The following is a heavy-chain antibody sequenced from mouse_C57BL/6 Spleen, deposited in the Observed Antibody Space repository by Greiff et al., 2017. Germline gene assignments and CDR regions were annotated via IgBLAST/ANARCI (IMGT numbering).Heavy chain of an antibody. CDR1: GYTFTSYW. CDR3: ASYSSSYYYAMDY. D-gene: IGHD1-1*01. V-gene: IGHV1-53*01. Sequence: VQLQQSGTELVKPGASVKLSCKASGYTFTSYWMHWVKQRPGQGLEWIGNINPSNGGTNYNEKFKSKATLTVDKSSSTAYMQLSSLTSEDSAVYYCASYSSSYYYAMDYWGQGTSVTVSS. CDR2: INPSNGGT. J-gene: IGHJ4*01.